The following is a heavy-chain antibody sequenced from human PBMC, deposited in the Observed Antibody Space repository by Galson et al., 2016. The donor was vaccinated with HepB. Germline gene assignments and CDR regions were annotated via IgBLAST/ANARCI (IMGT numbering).Heavy chain of an antibody. J-gene: IGHJ6*03. Sequence: SVKVSCKASGRTFSTFAISWVRQAPGHGLEWMGGIIPILGTPNYAHKFQGRVTITADESTSTAYMELRSLTFEDMAIYYCATSFWSGYTPPTGYYMDVWGKGTTVTVSS. CDR3: ATSFWSGYTPPTGYYMDV. CDR1: GRTFSTFA. D-gene: IGHD3-3*01. V-gene: IGHV1-69*13. CDR2: IIPILGTP.